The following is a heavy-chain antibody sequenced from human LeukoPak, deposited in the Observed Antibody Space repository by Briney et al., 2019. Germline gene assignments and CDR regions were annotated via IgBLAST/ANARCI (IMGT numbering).Heavy chain of an antibody. D-gene: IGHD2-2*01. Sequence: ASVKVSCKASGYSFTSYGISWVRQAPGQGLEWMGWISTYNGNTNYAQKFQGRVTITTDESTSTAYMELSSLRSEDTAVYYCAAHCSSTSCSPYYYYYYYMDVWGKGTTVTVSS. V-gene: IGHV1-18*01. CDR2: ISTYNGNT. CDR3: AAHCSSTSCSPYYYYYYYMDV. J-gene: IGHJ6*03. CDR1: GYSFTSYG.